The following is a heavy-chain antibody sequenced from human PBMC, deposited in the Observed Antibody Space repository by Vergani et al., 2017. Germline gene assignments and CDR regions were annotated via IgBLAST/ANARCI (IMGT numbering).Heavy chain of an antibody. CDR1: GYTFTGYY. D-gene: IGHD6-19*01. CDR3: AREQWLPIDYFDY. J-gene: IGHJ4*02. V-gene: IGHV1-18*04. CDR2: INPNNGNT. Sequence: QVQLVQSGAEVKKPGASVKVSCKASGYTFTGYYMHWVRQAPGQGLEWMGWINPNNGNTNYAQKLQGRVTMTTDTSTSTAYMELRSLRSDDTAVYYCAREQWLPIDYFDYWGQGTLVTVSS.